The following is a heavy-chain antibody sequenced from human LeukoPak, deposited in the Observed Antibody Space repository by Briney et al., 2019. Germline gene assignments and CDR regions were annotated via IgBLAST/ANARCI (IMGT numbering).Heavy chain of an antibody. D-gene: IGHD6-6*01. J-gene: IGHJ5*02. CDR3: ASVPTYHSSSGWFDP. Sequence: ASVKVSCKASGYTFTGYYMHWVRQAPEQGLEWMGWINPNSGGTNYAQKFQGRVTMTRDTSISTAYMELSRLRSDDTAVYYCASVPTYHSSSGWFDPWGQGTLVTVSS. CDR2: INPNSGGT. CDR1: GYTFTGYY. V-gene: IGHV1-2*02.